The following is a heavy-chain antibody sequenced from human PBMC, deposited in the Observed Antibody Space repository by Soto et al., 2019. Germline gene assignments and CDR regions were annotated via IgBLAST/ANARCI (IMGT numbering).Heavy chain of an antibody. Sequence: GGSLRLSCAASGVTFSSYAMSWVRQAPGKGLEWVSTISDSGGNTYYADSVKGRFTISRDNSKNTLYLQMNSLRAEDTAVYYCAKGAGAYNYYYYGMDVWGQGTTVTVSS. V-gene: IGHV3-23*01. CDR3: AKGAGAYNYYYYGMDV. J-gene: IGHJ6*02. CDR1: GVTFSSYA. CDR2: ISDSGGNT. D-gene: IGHD1-26*01.